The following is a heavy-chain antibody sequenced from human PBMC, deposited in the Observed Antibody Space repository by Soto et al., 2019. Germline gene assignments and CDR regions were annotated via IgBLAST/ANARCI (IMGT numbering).Heavy chain of an antibody. D-gene: IGHD6-6*01. CDR3: ARDGRKFVPNSENFDI. J-gene: IGHJ3*02. CDR1: GYTFRNYG. Sequence: QVQLLQSRPEVKKPGASVKLSCKASGYTFRNYGINWVRQAPGQGLEWMGWSSAYNGDTNYAQNFQGRVTLATDTPTSTAYLELRSLKSDDTAMYYCARDGRKFVPNSENFDIWGQGTTVTVSS. CDR2: SSAYNGDT. V-gene: IGHV1-18*01.